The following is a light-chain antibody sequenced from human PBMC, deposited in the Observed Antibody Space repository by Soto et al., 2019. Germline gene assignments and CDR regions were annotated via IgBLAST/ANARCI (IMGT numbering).Light chain of an antibody. Sequence: IPLTQSPSSLSASVGDRVTISCRASQGIANFLAWYQQKPGKAPKLLIYGASTLQSGVPSRFSGSGSGTDFTLTISSLQPGDFATYYCQQLNSFPIPFGPGTKVDIK. V-gene: IGKV1-9*01. J-gene: IGKJ3*01. CDR1: QGIANF. CDR2: GAS. CDR3: QQLNSFPIP.